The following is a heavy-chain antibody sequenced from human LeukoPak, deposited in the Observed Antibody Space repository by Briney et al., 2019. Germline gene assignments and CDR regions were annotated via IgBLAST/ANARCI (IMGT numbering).Heavy chain of an antibody. Sequence: ASVKVSCKASGGTFSSYAISWVRQAPGQGLEWMGWISAYNGNTNYAQKLQGRVTMTTDTSTSTAYMELRSLRSDDTAVYYCAREDGGMYDSSGYYYRGQFDYWGQGTLVTVSS. CDR1: GGTFSSYA. D-gene: IGHD3-22*01. CDR2: ISAYNGNT. CDR3: AREDGGMYDSSGYYYRGQFDY. V-gene: IGHV1-18*01. J-gene: IGHJ4*02.